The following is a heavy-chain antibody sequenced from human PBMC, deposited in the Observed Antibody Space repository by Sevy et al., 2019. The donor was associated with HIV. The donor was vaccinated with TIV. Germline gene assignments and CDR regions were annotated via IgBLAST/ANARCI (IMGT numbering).Heavy chain of an antibody. CDR3: AREIVVVPAARGYFDY. J-gene: IGHJ4*02. CDR1: GFTFSSYA. V-gene: IGHV3-30-3*01. D-gene: IGHD2-2*01. CDR2: ISYDGSNK. Sequence: GGSLRLSCAASGFTFSSYAMHWVRQAPGKGLEWVAVISYDGSNKYYAESVKGRFTISRDNSKNTLYLQMNSLRAEDTAVYYCAREIVVVPAARGYFDYWGQGTLVTVSS.